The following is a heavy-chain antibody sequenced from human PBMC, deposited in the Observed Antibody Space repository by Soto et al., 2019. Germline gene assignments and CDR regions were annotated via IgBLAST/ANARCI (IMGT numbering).Heavy chain of an antibody. Sequence: PGGSLRLYGAASVFTFSSYGMHWVRQGPGKGLEWVAVISYDGSNKYYADSVKGRFTISRDNSKNTLYLQMNSLRAEDTAVYYCAKDLITMIVVAPDYWGQGTLVTVSS. CDR2: ISYDGSNK. J-gene: IGHJ4*02. CDR1: VFTFSSYG. V-gene: IGHV3-30*18. D-gene: IGHD3-22*01. CDR3: AKDLITMIVVAPDY.